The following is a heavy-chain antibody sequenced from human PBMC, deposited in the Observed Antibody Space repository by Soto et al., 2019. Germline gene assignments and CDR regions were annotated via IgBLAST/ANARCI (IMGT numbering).Heavy chain of an antibody. J-gene: IGHJ3*02. CDR3: ARDLEYYDILTGPNGRYNAFDI. D-gene: IGHD3-9*01. CDR1: GGTFSSYA. V-gene: IGHV1-69*13. CDR2: IIPIFGTA. Sequence: SVKVSCKASGGTFSSYAISWVRQAPGQGLEWMGGIIPIFGTANYAQKFQGRVTITADESTSTAYMELSSLGSEDTAVYYCARDLEYYDILTGPNGRYNAFDIWGQGTMVTVSS.